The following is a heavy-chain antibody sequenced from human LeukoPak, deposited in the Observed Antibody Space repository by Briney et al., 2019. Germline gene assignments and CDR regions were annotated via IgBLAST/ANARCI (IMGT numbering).Heavy chain of an antibody. D-gene: IGHD3-10*01. J-gene: IGHJ3*02. Sequence: ASVKVSCKASGYTFTSYGISWVRQAPGQGLEWMGIINPSGGSTSYAQKFQGRVTMTRDMSTSTVYMELSSLRSEDTAVYYCAWSYGSGSYNAFDIWGQGTMVTVSS. CDR3: AWSYGSGSYNAFDI. CDR1: GYTFTSYG. V-gene: IGHV1-46*01. CDR2: INPSGGST.